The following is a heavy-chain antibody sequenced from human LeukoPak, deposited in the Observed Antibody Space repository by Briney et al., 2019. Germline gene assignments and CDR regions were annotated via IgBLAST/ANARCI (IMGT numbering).Heavy chain of an antibody. CDR3: ARDHGIYYYYYYMDV. CDR2: ISSSSSYI. CDR1: GFTFSSYS. D-gene: IGHD2-15*01. J-gene: IGHJ6*03. Sequence: GGSLRLSCAASGFTFSSYSMNWVRQAPGKGLEWVSSISSSSSYIYYADSVKGRFTIPRDNAKNTLYLQMNSLRAEDTAVYYCARDHGIYYYYYYMDVWGKGTTVTVSS. V-gene: IGHV3-21*01.